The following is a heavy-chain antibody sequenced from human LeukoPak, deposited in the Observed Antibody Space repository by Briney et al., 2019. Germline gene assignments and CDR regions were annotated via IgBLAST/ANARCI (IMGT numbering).Heavy chain of an antibody. J-gene: IGHJ4*02. D-gene: IGHD1-26*01. Sequence: SETLSLTCAVYGGSFSGYYWSWIRQPPGKGLEWIGEINHSGSTNYNPSLKSRVTISVDTSKNQFSLKLSSVTAADTAVYYCARQGSGNYLSPVNYWGQGTLVTVSS. CDR1: GGSFSGYY. CDR3: ARQGSGNYLSPVNY. V-gene: IGHV4-34*01. CDR2: INHSGST.